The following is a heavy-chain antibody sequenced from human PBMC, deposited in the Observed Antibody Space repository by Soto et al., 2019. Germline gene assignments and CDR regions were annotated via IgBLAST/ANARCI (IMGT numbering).Heavy chain of an antibody. CDR2: IYPGDSDT. CDR3: ARLILGYYDLWRGHGSYFDY. D-gene: IGHD3-3*01. CDR1: GYSFTSYW. V-gene: IGHV5-51*01. Sequence: PGESLKISCKGSGYSFTSYWIGWVRQMPGKGLEWMGIIYPGDSDTRYSPSFQGQVTISADKSISTAYLQWSSLKASDTAMYYCARLILGYYDLWRGHGSYFDYWGQGTLVTVSS. J-gene: IGHJ4*02.